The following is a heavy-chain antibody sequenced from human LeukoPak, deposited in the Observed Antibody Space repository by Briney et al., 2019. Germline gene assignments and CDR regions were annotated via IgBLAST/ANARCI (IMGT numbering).Heavy chain of an antibody. D-gene: IGHD6-19*01. CDR3: AKDSSGWSDAFDI. V-gene: IGHV3-23*01. CDR2: ISGSGGST. CDR1: GFAFSTYA. Sequence: GGSLRLSCAASGFAFSTYAMSWVRQAPGKGLEWVSGISGSGGSTYYADSVKGRFTISRDNSKNTLYLQMNSLRAEDTAVYYCAKDSSGWSDAFDIWGQGTMVTVSS. J-gene: IGHJ3*02.